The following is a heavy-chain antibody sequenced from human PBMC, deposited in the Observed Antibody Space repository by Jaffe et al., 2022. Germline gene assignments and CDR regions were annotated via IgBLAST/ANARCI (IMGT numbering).Heavy chain of an antibody. D-gene: IGHD3-10*01. V-gene: IGHV4-61*02. CDR2: IYTSGST. J-gene: IGHJ4*02. Sequence: QVQLQESGPGLVKPSQTLSLTCTVSGGSISSGSYYWSWIRQPAGKGLEWIGRIYTSGSTNYNPSLKSRVTISVDTSKNQFSLKLSSVTAADTAVYYCARERENQYYYGSGDFDYWGQGTLVTVSS. CDR3: ARERENQYYYGSGDFDY. CDR1: GGSISSGSYY.